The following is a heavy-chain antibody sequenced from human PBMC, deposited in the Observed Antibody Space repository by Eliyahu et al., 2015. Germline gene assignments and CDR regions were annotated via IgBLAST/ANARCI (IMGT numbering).Heavy chain of an antibody. CDR3: AKVRGSCSSNSCYGGFDP. J-gene: IGHJ5*02. CDR1: GFTFNNYA. V-gene: IGHV3-23*01. D-gene: IGHD2-2*01. CDR2: ISGSGSST. Sequence: EVQLLESGGGLVQTGGSLRLSCAASGFTFNNYAMTWVRQAPGKGLEWVSAISGSGSSTYYADSVKGRFTISRDNSKNTLFLQMSSLRAEDTAVYYCAKVRGSCSSNSCYGGFDPWGQGTLVTVSS.